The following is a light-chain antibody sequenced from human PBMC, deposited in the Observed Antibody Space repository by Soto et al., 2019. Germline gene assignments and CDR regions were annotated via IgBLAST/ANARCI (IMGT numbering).Light chain of an antibody. Sequence: QSVLTQPASVSGSPGQSITISCTGTSDDVGGYNYVSWYQQHPGKVPQLIVYDVTNRPSGVSIRFFGSKSGNTASLTISGLQAEDEADYYRRSCLGSSGLYVLGTATKVTV. CDR2: DVT. CDR1: SDDVGGYNY. CDR3: RSCLGSSGLYV. J-gene: IGLJ1*01. V-gene: IGLV2-14*03.